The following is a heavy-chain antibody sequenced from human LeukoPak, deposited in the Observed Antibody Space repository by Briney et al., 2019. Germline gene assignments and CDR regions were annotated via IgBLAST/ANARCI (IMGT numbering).Heavy chain of an antibody. CDR2: IYPADSDI. V-gene: IGHV5-51*01. CDR1: GYRFSTYW. CDR3: ARESGDGDFFDY. Sequence: GESLKISCKGSGYRFSTYWIAWLRQLPGKGLEWMGLIYPADSDIRYSPSFQGQVTISVDKSISTAYLQWSSLKASDTAMYYCARESGDGDFFDYWGQGTLVTVSS. D-gene: IGHD3-10*01. J-gene: IGHJ4*02.